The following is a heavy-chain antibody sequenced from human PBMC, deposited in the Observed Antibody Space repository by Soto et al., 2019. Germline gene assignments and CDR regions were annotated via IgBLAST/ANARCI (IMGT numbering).Heavy chain of an antibody. V-gene: IGHV1-69*01. Sequence: QVQLVQSGAEVKKPGSSVKVSCEASGSTFSSYPINWVRQAPGQGLEWMGGIIPFFGTSNYAQKFQGRVTITADDSTSTAYMELRSLRSEDTDVYYCARVGHITNYGMAVWGQGTTVTVSS. D-gene: IGHD1-26*01. CDR2: IIPFFGTS. CDR1: GSTFSSYP. J-gene: IGHJ6*02. CDR3: ARVGHITNYGMAV.